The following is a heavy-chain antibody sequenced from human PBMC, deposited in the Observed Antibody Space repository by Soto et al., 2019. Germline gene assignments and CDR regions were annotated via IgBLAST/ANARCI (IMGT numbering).Heavy chain of an antibody. CDR1: GFTFSSYA. D-gene: IGHD2-15*01. J-gene: IGHJ6*02. Sequence: SVGSLRLSCAASGFTFSSYAMHWVRQAPGKGLEWVAVISYDGSNKYYADSVKGRFTISRDNSKNTLYLQMNSLRAEDTAVYYCARDLLSAATKYYYGMDVWGQGTTVTVSS. V-gene: IGHV3-30-3*01. CDR2: ISYDGSNK. CDR3: ARDLLSAATKYYYGMDV.